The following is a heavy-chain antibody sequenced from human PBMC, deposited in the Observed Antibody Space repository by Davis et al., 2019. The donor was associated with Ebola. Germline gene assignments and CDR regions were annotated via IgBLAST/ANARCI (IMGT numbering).Heavy chain of an antibody. CDR2: IYYSGST. CDR1: GGSISSGDYY. Sequence: PSETLSLTCTVSGGSISSGDYYWSWIRQPPGKGLEWIGYIYYSGSTYYNPSLKSRVTISVDTSKNQFSLKLSSVTAADTAVYYCARVFTDVLRYFDWYYGMDVWGQGTTVTVSS. D-gene: IGHD3-9*01. J-gene: IGHJ6*02. CDR3: ARVFTDVLRYFDWYYGMDV. V-gene: IGHV4-30-4*01.